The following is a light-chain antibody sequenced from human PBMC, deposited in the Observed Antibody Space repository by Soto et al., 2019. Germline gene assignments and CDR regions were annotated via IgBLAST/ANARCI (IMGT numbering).Light chain of an antibody. CDR2: GAS. V-gene: IGKV3-15*01. Sequence: EIVMTQSPATLSVSPGERATLSCRASQSVSSNLAWYQQKPGQAPRLLIYGASTRATGIPARFSGSGSRTEFTLTISSLQSEDFAVYYCQQYNNWPPWTCGQGTKVEIK. J-gene: IGKJ1*01. CDR3: QQYNNWPPWT. CDR1: QSVSSN.